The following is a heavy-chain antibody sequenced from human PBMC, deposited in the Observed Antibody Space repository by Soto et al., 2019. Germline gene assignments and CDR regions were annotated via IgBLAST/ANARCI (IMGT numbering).Heavy chain of an antibody. CDR1: GYAFTSYH. CDR2: ISDHNGKT. J-gene: IGHJ4*02. Sequence: QVQLVQTGAEVKKPGASVKVSCQTSGYAFTSYHISWGRQAPGQSLEWMGWISDHNGKTNYAQKFQGRFTMTSDTSTNTADMELRSLRSDDTAVYYCAREGETWDDLPVDHWGQGTLVTVSS. D-gene: IGHD1-1*01. CDR3: AREGETWDDLPVDH. V-gene: IGHV1-18*01.